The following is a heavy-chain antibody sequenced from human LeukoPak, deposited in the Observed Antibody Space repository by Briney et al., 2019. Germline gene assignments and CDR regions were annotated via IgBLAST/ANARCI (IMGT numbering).Heavy chain of an antibody. CDR3: ARAGGGYIVVVPAAFDY. V-gene: IGHV3-33*05. CDR1: GFTLSDYG. J-gene: IGHJ4*02. CDR2: RSYDGSNK. D-gene: IGHD2-2*01. Sequence: PGRSLRLSCAVSGFTLSDYGMHWVRQAPGKGLEWVAVRSYDGSNKYYADSVKGRFTISRDNAKNSLYLQMNSLRAEDTAVYYCARAGGGYIVVVPAAFDYWGQGTLVTVSS.